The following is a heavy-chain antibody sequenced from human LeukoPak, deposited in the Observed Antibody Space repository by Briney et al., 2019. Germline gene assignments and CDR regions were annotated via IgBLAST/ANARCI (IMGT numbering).Heavy chain of an antibody. CDR3: ARVGVDLWFDP. V-gene: IGHV1-2*02. CDR2: INPNSGGT. CDR1: GYTFTGYY. D-gene: IGHD3/OR15-3a*01. J-gene: IGHJ5*02. Sequence: ASVKVSCKASGYTFTGYYIHWLGQAPGQGLEWMGTINPNSGGTNYAQKFQGRVTMTRDTSISTAYMELSRLKSDDTAVYYCARVGVDLWFDPWGQGTLVTVSS.